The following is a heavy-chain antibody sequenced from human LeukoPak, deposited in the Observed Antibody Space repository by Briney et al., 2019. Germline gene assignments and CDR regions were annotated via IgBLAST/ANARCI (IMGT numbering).Heavy chain of an antibody. CDR3: ARDLIKQQLVARPDY. D-gene: IGHD6-13*01. V-gene: IGHV3-21*01. J-gene: IGHJ4*02. CDR1: GFTFSSCS. Sequence: GGSLRLSCATSGFTFSSCSMNWVREAPGKGLEWVSSISSSSSYIYYADSVKGRFTISRDNAKNSLYLQMNSLRAEDTAVYYCARDLIKQQLVARPDYWGQGTLVTVSS. CDR2: ISSSSSYI.